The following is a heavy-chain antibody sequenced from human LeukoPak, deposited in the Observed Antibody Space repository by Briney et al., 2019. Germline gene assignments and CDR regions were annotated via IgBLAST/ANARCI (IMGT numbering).Heavy chain of an antibody. D-gene: IGHD3-9*01. J-gene: IGHJ6*03. CDR3: ARAPQTGLRYYMDV. CDR1: GFTFSSYA. Sequence: GGSLRLSCAASGFTFSSYAMHWVRQAPGKGLEWVAVISYDGSNKYYADSVKGRFTISRDNSKNTLHLQMNSLRAEDTAVYYCARAPQTGLRYYMDVWGKGTTVTVSS. V-gene: IGHV3-30*04. CDR2: ISYDGSNK.